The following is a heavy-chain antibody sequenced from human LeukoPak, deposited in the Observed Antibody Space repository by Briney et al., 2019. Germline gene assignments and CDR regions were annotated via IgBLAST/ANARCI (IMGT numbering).Heavy chain of an antibody. Sequence: SQTLSLTCAVSGGSLSSGGYSWSSIRQPPGKGLEWIGYIWHSGSTYYNPSLKSRVTLSVDRSNNQFSLKLSSVTAADTAVYYCAAQYGDSSSWYGGRFDYWGQGTLVTVSS. J-gene: IGHJ4*02. D-gene: IGHD6-13*01. CDR3: AAQYGDSSSWYGGRFDY. CDR2: IWHSGST. CDR1: GGSLSSGGYS. V-gene: IGHV4-30-2*01.